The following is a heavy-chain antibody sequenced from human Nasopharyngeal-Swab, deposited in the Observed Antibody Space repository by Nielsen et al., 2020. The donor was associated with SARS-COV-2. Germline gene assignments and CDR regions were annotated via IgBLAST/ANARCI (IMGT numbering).Heavy chain of an antibody. Sequence: GESLKISCATSGFTFSSRPMFWVRQAPGKGLEWVSVTEIGGTTHYADSVKGRFSISRDSSTNTLYLQMNNVRAEDTAVYYCARDLGGGYCTTTNCPGSWGQGTLVTVSS. CDR1: GFTFSSRP. CDR3: ARDLGGGYCTTTNCPGS. V-gene: IGHV3-53*01. D-gene: IGHD2-2*01. CDR2: TEIGGTT. J-gene: IGHJ1*01.